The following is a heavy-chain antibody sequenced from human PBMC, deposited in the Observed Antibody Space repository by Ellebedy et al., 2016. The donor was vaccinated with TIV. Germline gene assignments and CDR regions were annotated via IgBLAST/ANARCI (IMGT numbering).Heavy chain of an antibody. J-gene: IGHJ4*02. CDR2: IYYSVTT. Sequence: MPSETLSLTCTVSSGSITASYWSFIPHPPGKRLEWIGFIYYSVTTNYNPSRKSRVAISVDTSNNQFSLKLSSVTDADTAVYYCARGGASSKYFDYWGQGTLVTVSS. CDR1: SGSITASY. V-gene: IGHV4-59*01. CDR3: ARGGASSKYFDY.